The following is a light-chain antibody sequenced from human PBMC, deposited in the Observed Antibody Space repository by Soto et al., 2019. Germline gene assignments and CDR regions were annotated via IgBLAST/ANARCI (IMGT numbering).Light chain of an antibody. CDR1: SNDVGGYNF. CDR3: SSYAGSYTVV. V-gene: IGLV2-11*01. CDR2: DVS. Sequence: QSALTQPRSVSGSPGQSVTISCTGTSNDVGGYNFVSWYQQHPGKVPKLFINDVSRRPSGVPDRFSGSKSGNTASLTISGLQAEDEADYYCSSYAGSYTVVFGGGTKLTVL. J-gene: IGLJ2*01.